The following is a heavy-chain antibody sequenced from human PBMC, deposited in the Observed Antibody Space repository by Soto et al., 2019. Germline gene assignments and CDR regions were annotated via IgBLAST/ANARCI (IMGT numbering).Heavy chain of an antibody. CDR2: IYWDDDK. J-gene: IGHJ4*02. D-gene: IGHD3-3*01. V-gene: IGHV2-5*02. Sequence: QITLKESGPTVVKPTETLTLTCTFSGFSLTTSGVGVGWVRQSPGRAPERLALIYWDDDKRYSTSLKSRLTTNKDTSKNPVVMTMANVDPADTVTYYCAHRVLRTVFGLVTTTAIYFDFWGQGTPVVVSS. CDR1: GFSLTTSGVG. CDR3: AHRVLRTVFGLVTTTAIYFDF.